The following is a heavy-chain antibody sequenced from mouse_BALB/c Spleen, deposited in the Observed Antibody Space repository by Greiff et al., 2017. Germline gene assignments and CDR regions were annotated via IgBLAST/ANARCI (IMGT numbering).Heavy chain of an antibody. CDR1: GFTFTDYY. D-gene: IGHD2-14*01. Sequence: EVKVVESGGGLVQPGGSLRLSCATSGFTFTDYYMSWVRQPPGKALEWLGFIRNKANGYTTEYSASVKGRFTISRDNSQSILYLQMNTLRAEDSATYYCARDITYYRYGYAMDYWGQGTSVTVSS. J-gene: IGHJ4*01. CDR2: IRNKANGYTT. CDR3: ARDITYYRYGYAMDY. V-gene: IGHV7-3*02.